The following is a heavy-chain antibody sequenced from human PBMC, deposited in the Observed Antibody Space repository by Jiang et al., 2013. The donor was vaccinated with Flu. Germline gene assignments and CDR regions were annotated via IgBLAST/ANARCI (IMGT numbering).Heavy chain of an antibody. CDR2: IKQDGSDT. CDR3: VRDWDDYGLNFFDY. V-gene: IGHV3-7*01. D-gene: IGHD4-17*01. CDR1: GFTLSLYW. Sequence: VQLLESGGGLVQPGGSLRLSCAASGFTLSLYWMTWVRQAPGKGLEWVANIKQDGSDTNYLDSVKGRFSVSRDNARKLIYLQMNSLRVEDTAVYYCVRDWDDYGLNFFDYWGQGTLVTVSS. J-gene: IGHJ4*02.